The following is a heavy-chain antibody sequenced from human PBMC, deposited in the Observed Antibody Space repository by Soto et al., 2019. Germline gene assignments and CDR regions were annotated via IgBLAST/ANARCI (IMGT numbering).Heavy chain of an antibody. CDR2: IWYDGSNK. D-gene: IGHD2-15*01. J-gene: IGHJ6*03. CDR1: GFTFSSYG. CDR3: ARDIEGYCSGGSCHNGVYYYYYYMDV. Sequence: GGSLRLSCAASGFTFSSYGMHWVRQAPGKGLEWVAVIWYDGSNKYYADSVKGRFTISRDNSKNTVYRQMNSLRAEDTAVYYCARDIEGYCSGGSCHNGVYYYYYYMDVWGKGTTVTVSS. V-gene: IGHV3-33*01.